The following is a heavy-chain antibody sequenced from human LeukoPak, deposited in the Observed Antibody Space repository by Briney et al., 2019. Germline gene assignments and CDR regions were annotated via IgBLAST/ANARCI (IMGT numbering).Heavy chain of an antibody. CDR3: ARQGPYYYDSSGSIDY. Sequence: SETLSLTCTVSGGSISSSSYYWGWIRQPPGKGLEWIGSIYYSGSTYYNPSLKSRVTISVDTSKNQFSLKLSSVTAADTAVYYCARQGPYYYDSSGSIDYWGQGTLVTVSS. D-gene: IGHD3-22*01. CDR1: GGSISSSSYY. J-gene: IGHJ4*02. V-gene: IGHV4-39*01. CDR2: IYYSGST.